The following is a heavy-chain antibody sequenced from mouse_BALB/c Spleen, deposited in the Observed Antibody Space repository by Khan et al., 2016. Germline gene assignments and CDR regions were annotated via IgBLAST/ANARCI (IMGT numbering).Heavy chain of an antibody. D-gene: IGHD2-4*01. CDR3: NAVDYYSHSDF. Sequence: VQLKQSGAELVRSGASVKLSCTASGFNIKDYYMHWVKQRPEQGLEWIGWIDPDNGDSEYDQKFQGKATMTADTSSNTAYRQLSSLTSEDTAVYYCNAVDYYSHSDFWGPGSTLTVSS. J-gene: IGHJ2*01. V-gene: IGHV14-4*02. CDR2: IDPDNGDS. CDR1: GFNIKDYY.